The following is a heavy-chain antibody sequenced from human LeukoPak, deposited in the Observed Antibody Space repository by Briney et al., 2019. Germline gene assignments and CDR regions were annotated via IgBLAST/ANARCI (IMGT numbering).Heavy chain of an antibody. D-gene: IGHD6-6*01. J-gene: IGHJ4*02. V-gene: IGHV1-2*02. Sequence: ASVKVSCKASGYTFTGYFMHWVRQAPGQGLEWMGWINPNSGGTNYAQKFQGRVTMTRDTSISTAYVELSRLRSDDTAVYYCAREEEYSNSFDYWGQGTLVTVSS. CDR1: GYTFTGYF. CDR3: AREEEYSNSFDY. CDR2: INPNSGGT.